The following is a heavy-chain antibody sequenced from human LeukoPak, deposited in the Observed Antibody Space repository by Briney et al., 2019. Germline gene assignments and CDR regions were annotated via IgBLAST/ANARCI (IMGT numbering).Heavy chain of an antibody. CDR1: GFSFSSYT. CDR3: ARDRSAEYYFDY. J-gene: IGHJ4*02. V-gene: IGHV3-21*01. CDR2: ISGSSSYI. D-gene: IGHD3-3*01. Sequence: GGSLRLSCAASGFSFSSYTMNWVRQAPGKGLEWVSSISGSSSYIYYADSVKGRFTISRDNAKNSLFLQMNSLRAEDTAVYYCARDRSAEYYFDYWGQGTLVTVSS.